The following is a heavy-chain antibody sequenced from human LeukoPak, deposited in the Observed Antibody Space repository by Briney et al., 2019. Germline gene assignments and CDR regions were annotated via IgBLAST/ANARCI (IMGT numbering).Heavy chain of an antibody. CDR2: ISDSGGST. CDR3: AKDRVSPDY. V-gene: IGHV3-23*01. Sequence: GGSLRLSCAASGFTFSAYAMSWVRQAPGKGLEWVSAISDSGGSTYYADSVKGRFTVSRDNSKNTLYLQMNSLRAEDTAVYYCAKDRVSPDYWGQGTLVTVSS. J-gene: IGHJ4*02. D-gene: IGHD2-8*01. CDR1: GFTFSAYA.